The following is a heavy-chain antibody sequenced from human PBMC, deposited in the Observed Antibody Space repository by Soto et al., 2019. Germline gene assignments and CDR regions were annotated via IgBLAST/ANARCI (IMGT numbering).Heavy chain of an antibody. CDR1: GFTFSSYE. V-gene: IGHV3-48*03. Sequence: GGSLRLSCAASGFTFSSYEMSWVRQAPGKGLEWVSYISSSGYTIYYADSVKGRFTVSRDSAKNSLYLQMNGLRAEDTALYYCARLEAPRGNYFDYWGQGTLVTVSS. CDR2: ISSSGYTI. D-gene: IGHD6-13*01. CDR3: ARLEAPRGNYFDY. J-gene: IGHJ4*02.